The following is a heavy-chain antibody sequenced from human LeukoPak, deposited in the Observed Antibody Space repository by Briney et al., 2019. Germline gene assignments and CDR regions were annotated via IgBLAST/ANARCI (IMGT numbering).Heavy chain of an antibody. CDR3: AQDWVAARRPHDS. Sequence: GASLSLSCAASGLTFSSYAMTWVRQAPGKGLEWVSGISGSGGSTYYADSVKGRFTIPRDNSRSKLYLQMNCLRAEDTAVYYCAQDWVAARRPHDSWDQGTLVTVSS. CDR2: ISGSGGST. V-gene: IGHV3-23*01. J-gene: IGHJ4*02. D-gene: IGHD6-6*01. CDR1: GLTFSSYA.